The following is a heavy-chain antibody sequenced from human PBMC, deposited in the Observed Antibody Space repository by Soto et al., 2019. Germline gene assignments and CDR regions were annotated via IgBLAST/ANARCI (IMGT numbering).Heavy chain of an antibody. CDR2: IRSKANNYAT. V-gene: IGHV3-73*01. J-gene: IGHJ4*02. D-gene: IGHD3-22*01. CDR1: GFTFSGSA. CDR3: AKDQRVYSSQFHSSDYYF. Sequence: PGGSLRLSCAASGFTFSGSAIHWVRQASGKGLEWVGRIRSKANNYATAYSASVKGRFTISRDDSENTAYLQMNSLKTEDTAVYYCAKDQRVYSSQFHSSDYYFWGQGT.